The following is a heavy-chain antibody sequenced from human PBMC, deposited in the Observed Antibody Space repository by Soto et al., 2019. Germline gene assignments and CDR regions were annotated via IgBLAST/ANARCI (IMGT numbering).Heavy chain of an antibody. CDR3: PRGGAMEYFQH. J-gene: IGHJ1*01. CDR1: GGTFSSYT. D-gene: IGHD3-16*01. V-gene: IGHV1-69*02. CDR2: IIPILGIA. Sequence: QVQLVQSGAEVKKPGSSVKVSCKASGGTFSSYTISWVRQAPGQGLEWMGRIIPILGIANYAQKFQGRVTISADKSTRTAYMELSSLRSEDTAVYYCPRGGAMEYFQHWGQGTLVTVSS.